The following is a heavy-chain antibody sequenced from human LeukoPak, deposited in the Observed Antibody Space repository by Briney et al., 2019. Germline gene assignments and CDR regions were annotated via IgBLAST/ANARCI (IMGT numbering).Heavy chain of an antibody. CDR2: ISASGDSA. V-gene: IGHV3-23*01. D-gene: IGHD6-13*01. CDR1: GFTFNSYG. CDR3: AKATAAGTDTGYDY. Sequence: GGSLRLSCAASGFTFNSYGMTWVRQAPGKGLEWVSTISASGDSAYYADSVKGRFTISRDNSKNTLYLQMNSLRAEDTAVYYCAKATAAGTDTGYDYWGQGTLVTVSS. J-gene: IGHJ4*02.